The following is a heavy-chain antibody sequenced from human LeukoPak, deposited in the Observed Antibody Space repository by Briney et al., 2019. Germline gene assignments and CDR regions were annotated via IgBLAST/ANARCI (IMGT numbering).Heavy chain of an antibody. CDR1: GFTFSSFW. J-gene: IGHJ4*02. V-gene: IGHV3-74*01. CDR2: INRDGSGT. CDR3: ARDLSYGFDY. Sequence: GGSLRLSCAASGFTFSSFWMHWVRHTPGKGLLWVSRINRDGSGTTYADSVKGRFAISRDNAKNTLYLQMNSLRAEDTAMYYCARDLSYGFDYWGQGTLVTVSS. D-gene: IGHD4-17*01.